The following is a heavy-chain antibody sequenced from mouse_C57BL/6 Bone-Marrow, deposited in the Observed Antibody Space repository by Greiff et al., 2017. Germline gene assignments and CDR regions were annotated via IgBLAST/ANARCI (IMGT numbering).Heavy chain of an antibody. CDR2: IYPGNSDT. CDR3: TRYNDYEDWYFDV. Sequence: VQLQQSGTVLARPGASVKMSCKTSGYTFTSYWMHWVKQRPGQGLEWIGAIYPGNSDTSYNQKFKGKAKLTAVTSASTAYMELSSLTNEDSAVYYCTRYNDYEDWYFDVWGTGTTVTVSS. CDR1: GYTFTSYW. J-gene: IGHJ1*03. V-gene: IGHV1-5*01. D-gene: IGHD2-4*01.